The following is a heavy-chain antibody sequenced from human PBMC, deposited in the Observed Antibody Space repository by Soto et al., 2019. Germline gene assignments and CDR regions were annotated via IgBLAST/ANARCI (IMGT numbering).Heavy chain of an antibody. CDR3: ARFNWYFDL. V-gene: IGHV4-59*01. CDR1: GGSISSYY. Sequence: QVQLQESGPGLVKPSETLSLTCTVSGGSISSYYWSWIRQPPGKGLEWIGYIYYRGSTNYNPSLKSRVPISVDPSKNQFSLKLSSVTAADTAMYFCARFNWYFDLWGRGTLVTVSS. CDR2: IYYRGST. J-gene: IGHJ2*01.